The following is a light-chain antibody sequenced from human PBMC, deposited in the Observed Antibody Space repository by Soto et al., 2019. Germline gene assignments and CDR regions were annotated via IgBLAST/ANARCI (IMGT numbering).Light chain of an antibody. J-gene: IGKJ3*01. CDR2: GAS. V-gene: IGKV3-20*01. CDR1: QSVRSSY. CDR3: QQYGSSPFT. Sequence: EIVLTQSPGTLSLSAGERATLTCRASQSVRSSYLAWYQQKPGQAPRLLIYGASSRATGIPDRFSGSGSGTDFTLTINRLEPEDFAVYYCQQYGSSPFTFGPGTKVDIK.